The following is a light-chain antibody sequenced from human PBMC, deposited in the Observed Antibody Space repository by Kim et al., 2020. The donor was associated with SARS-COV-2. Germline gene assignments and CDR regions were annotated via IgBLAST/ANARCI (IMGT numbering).Light chain of an antibody. CDR2: DVT. J-gene: IGLJ3*02. CDR1: SRDIGTYNY. Sequence: QSALTQPRSVSGSPGQSVTISCTGTSRDIGTYNYVSWYQEHPGKAPKLMIFDVTKRPSGVPDRFSGSKSGNTASLTISGLQAEDEAAYYCCSYAGSSTWVFGGGTQLTVL. V-gene: IGLV2-11*01. CDR3: CSYAGSSTWV.